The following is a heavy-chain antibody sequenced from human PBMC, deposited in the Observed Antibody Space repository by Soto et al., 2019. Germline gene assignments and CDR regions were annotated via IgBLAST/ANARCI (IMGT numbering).Heavy chain of an antibody. CDR2: ISYDGSNK. CDR1: GFTFSSYA. Sequence: QVQLVESGGGVVQPGRSLRLSCAASGFTFSSYAMHWVRQAPGKGLEWVAVISYDGSNKYYADSVKGRFTISRDNSKNTLYLQMNSLIAEDTAVYYCARAATVVTLSFISLDYWGQGTLVTVSS. CDR3: ARAATVVTLSFISLDY. V-gene: IGHV3-30-3*01. D-gene: IGHD4-17*01. J-gene: IGHJ4*02.